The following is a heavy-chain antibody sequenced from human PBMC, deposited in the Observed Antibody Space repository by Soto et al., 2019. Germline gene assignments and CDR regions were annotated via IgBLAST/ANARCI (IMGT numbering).Heavy chain of an antibody. J-gene: IGHJ4*02. V-gene: IGHV3-30*03. D-gene: IGHD3-22*01. Sequence: GGSLRLSCAASGFTFSSYGMHWVRQAPGKGLEWVAVISYDGSNKYYADSVKGRFTISRDNSKNTLYLQMNSLRAEDTAVYYCATSLNPSYYDSNGYLSRSVFDYWGQGTLVTVSS. CDR3: ATSLNPSYYDSNGYLSRSVFDY. CDR1: GFTFSSYG. CDR2: ISYDGSNK.